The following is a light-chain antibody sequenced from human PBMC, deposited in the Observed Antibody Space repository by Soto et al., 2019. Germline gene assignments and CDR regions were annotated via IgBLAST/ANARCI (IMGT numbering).Light chain of an antibody. Sequence: EVVLTQSPGTLSLSPGERVTLSCRTSQSVRSTFLAWYQQKPGQAPRLLIYGASTRATGIPDRFSGSGSGTDFTLTISRLEPEDSAVYYCQQYDTSPPTYTFGQGTKLEIK. CDR3: QQYDTSPPTYT. CDR2: GAS. V-gene: IGKV3-20*01. J-gene: IGKJ2*01. CDR1: QSVRSTF.